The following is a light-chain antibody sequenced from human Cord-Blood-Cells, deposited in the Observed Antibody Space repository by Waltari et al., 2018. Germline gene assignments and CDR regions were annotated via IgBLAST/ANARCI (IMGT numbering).Light chain of an antibody. V-gene: IGKV1-9*01. Sequence: DIQLTQSPSFLSASVGDRVTITCRASQGISSYLAWYQQKPGKAPKLLIYAASTLQSGVPSRFRGSGSGKEFTLTISSLQPEDFATYYCQQLNSYPITFGQGTRLEIK. J-gene: IGKJ5*01. CDR3: QQLNSYPIT. CDR2: AAS. CDR1: QGISSY.